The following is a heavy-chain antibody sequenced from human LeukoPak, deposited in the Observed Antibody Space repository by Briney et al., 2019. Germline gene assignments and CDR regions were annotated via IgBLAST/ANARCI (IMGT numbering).Heavy chain of an antibody. CDR1: GYIFTGYY. V-gene: IGHV1-2*02. D-gene: IGHD3-10*01. CDR3: AKDFTVRGGLGY. Sequence: GASVKVSCKASGYIFTGYYMHWVRQAPGQGLEWMGWINPNSGSTNYAQKFQGRVTMTRETSISTAYMELSRLKSDDTVVYYCAKDFTVRGGLGYWGQGTLVTVSS. CDR2: INPNSGST. J-gene: IGHJ4*02.